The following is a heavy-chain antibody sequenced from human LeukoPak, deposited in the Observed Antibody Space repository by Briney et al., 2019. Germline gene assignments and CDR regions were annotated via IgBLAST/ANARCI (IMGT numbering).Heavy chain of an antibody. Sequence: PSETLSLTCTVSSGSISNYYWSWIRQPAGKGLGWIGRVYTSGSTNYNPSLKSRVTMSVDTSKNQFSLKLSSVTAADTAVYYCAMNSAFPYFDYWGQGTLVTVSS. CDR2: VYTSGST. V-gene: IGHV4-4*07. D-gene: IGHD1/OR15-1a*01. CDR3: AMNSAFPYFDY. CDR1: SGSISNYY. J-gene: IGHJ4*02.